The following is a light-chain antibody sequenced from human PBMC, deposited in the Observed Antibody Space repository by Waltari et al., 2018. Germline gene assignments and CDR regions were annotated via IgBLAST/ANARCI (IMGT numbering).Light chain of an antibody. CDR1: QGISSY. J-gene: IGKJ4*01. Sequence: DIQMTQSPSSLSASVGDTVTITCRASQGISSYLNWFQQKPGNAPKLLIFGASSLETGVPSRFSGSGSGTEFTLTINSLQPEDFATYYCLQHSDYPLTFGGGTKVEIK. CDR2: GAS. CDR3: LQHSDYPLT. V-gene: IGKV1-17*01.